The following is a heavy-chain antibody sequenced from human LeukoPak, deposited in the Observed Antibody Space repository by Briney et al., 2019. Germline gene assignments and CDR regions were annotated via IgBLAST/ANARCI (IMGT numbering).Heavy chain of an antibody. D-gene: IGHD3-22*01. CDR1: EFIFSSYA. CDR3: AKDYPAVVVF. Sequence: GGSLRLSCAGSEFIFSSYAMGWVRQAPGKGLEWVSAISDSGGSSSYADSVKGRFTISRANSKNPLYLQMEPLRAEDTAVYYCAKDYPAVVVFWGQGTMVTVSS. J-gene: IGHJ3*01. V-gene: IGHV3-23*01. CDR2: ISDSGGSS.